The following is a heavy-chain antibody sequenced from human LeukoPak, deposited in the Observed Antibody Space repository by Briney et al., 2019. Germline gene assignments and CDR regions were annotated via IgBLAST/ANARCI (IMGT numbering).Heavy chain of an antibody. Sequence: KPSETLSLTCAVYGGSFSGYYWSWIRQPPGKGLEWIGEINHSGSTNYNPSLKSRVTIPVDTSKNQFSLKLSSVTAADTAVYYCAREGKPYYDSSGCAYWGQGTLVTVSS. CDR2: INHSGST. J-gene: IGHJ4*02. CDR3: AREGKPYYDSSGCAY. CDR1: GGSFSGYY. D-gene: IGHD3-22*01. V-gene: IGHV4-34*01.